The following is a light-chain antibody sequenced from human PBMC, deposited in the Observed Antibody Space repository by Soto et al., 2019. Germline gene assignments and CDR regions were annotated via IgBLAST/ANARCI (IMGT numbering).Light chain of an antibody. CDR2: GNN. CDR3: QSYDSSLSGL. Sequence: QSVLTQPPSVSGAPGQRVTISCTGTSSNIGAGYDVHWYQQLPGTAPTLLIYGNNDRPSGVPDRFSGSKSGTSASLAITGLQAEDEADYSCQSYDSSLSGLFGGGTKLTVL. V-gene: IGLV1-40*01. J-gene: IGLJ2*01. CDR1: SSNIGAGYD.